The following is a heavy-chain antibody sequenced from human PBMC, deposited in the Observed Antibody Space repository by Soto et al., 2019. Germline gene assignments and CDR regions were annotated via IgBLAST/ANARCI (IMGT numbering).Heavy chain of an antibody. J-gene: IGHJ4*02. CDR1: GGSISSYF. D-gene: IGHD6-13*01. Sequence: ETLSLTCTVSGGSISSYFYIWVRQPPGKGLEWIGSVYYTGTADYNPSLKSRVTISVDTSKTQFSLNLRSVTAADTAVYYCARDLAAVPRAFDYWGRGTLVTVSS. CDR2: VYYTGTA. V-gene: IGHV4-59*01. CDR3: ARDLAAVPRAFDY.